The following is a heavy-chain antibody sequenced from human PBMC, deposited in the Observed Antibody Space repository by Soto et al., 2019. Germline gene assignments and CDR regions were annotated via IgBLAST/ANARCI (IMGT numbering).Heavy chain of an antibody. CDR3: ARDVKVVVAATDAFDI. D-gene: IGHD2-15*01. CDR2: INPSGGST. V-gene: IGHV1-46*01. Sequence: ASVKVSCKASGYTFTSYYMHWVRQAPGQGLEWMGIINPSGGSTSYAQKFQGRATMTRDTSTSTVYMELSSLRSEDTAVYYCARDVKVVVAATDAFDIWGQGTMVTVSS. J-gene: IGHJ3*02. CDR1: GYTFTSYY.